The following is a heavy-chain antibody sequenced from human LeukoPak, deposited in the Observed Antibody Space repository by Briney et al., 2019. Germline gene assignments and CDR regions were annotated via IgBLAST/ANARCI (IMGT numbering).Heavy chain of an antibody. CDR1: GFTFSSYA. J-gene: IGHJ4*02. Sequence: PGGSLRLSCAASGFTFSSYAMPWVRQAPGKGLEWVVVISYDGSNKYYADSVKGRFTISRDNSKNTLYLQMNSLRAEDTAVYYCARDPWAVTSHGQGYFDYWGQGTLVTVSS. CDR3: ARDPWAVTSHGQGYFDY. D-gene: IGHD2-2*01. CDR2: ISYDGSNK. V-gene: IGHV3-30-3*01.